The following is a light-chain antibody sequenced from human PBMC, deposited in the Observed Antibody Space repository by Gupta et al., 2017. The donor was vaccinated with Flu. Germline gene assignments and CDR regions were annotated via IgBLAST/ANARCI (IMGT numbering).Light chain of an antibody. CDR1: QGVNSW. CDR2: AAS. J-gene: IGKJ2*01. Sequence: DIQMTHSPSSVSASVGDTVTITCRASQGVNSWLAWYQQKPGKVPNLLIYAASSLQNGVPSRFSGSGSGTEFTLTITGLQPEHFATYYCQEPSSFPFNFGQGTKLEIK. V-gene: IGKV1-12*01. CDR3: QEPSSFPFN.